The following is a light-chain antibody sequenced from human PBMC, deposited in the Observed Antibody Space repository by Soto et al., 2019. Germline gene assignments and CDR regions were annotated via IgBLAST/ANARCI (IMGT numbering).Light chain of an antibody. CDR1: QSVAGY. V-gene: IGKV3-11*01. J-gene: IGKJ2*01. Sequence: ELVLTQSPATLSLSPGERATLSCRASQSVAGYLAWYQQKPGQGPKLLIYDSSTRATGTPARFRGSGSGTDFTLTISSLEPVDFAIYYCQHRSNWRMYTFGQGTKLEIK. CDR2: DSS. CDR3: QHRSNWRMYT.